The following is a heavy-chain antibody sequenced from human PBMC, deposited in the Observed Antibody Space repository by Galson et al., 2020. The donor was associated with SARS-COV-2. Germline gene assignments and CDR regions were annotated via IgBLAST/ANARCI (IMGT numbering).Heavy chain of an antibody. V-gene: IGHV4-39*01. CDR1: GGSISSSSYY. CDR3: ARLEAMVRYYYYGMDV. Sequence: SETLSLTCTVSGGSISSSSYYWGWIRQPPGKGLEWIGSIYYSGSTYYNPSLKSRVTISVDTSKNQFSLKLSSVTAADTAVYYCARLEAMVRYYYYGMDVWGQGTTVTVSS. J-gene: IGHJ6*02. D-gene: IGHD5-18*01. CDR2: IYYSGST.